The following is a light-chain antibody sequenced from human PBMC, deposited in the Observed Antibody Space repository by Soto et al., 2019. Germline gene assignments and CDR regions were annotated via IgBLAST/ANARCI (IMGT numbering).Light chain of an antibody. CDR1: QSISDT. J-gene: IGKJ1*01. CDR3: QQRSNWPT. Sequence: EIVMTQSPATLSVSPGGRATLSCRASQSISDTLAWYQQKPGQAPRLLIYSASARATGFPARFSGSGSGTDFTLTISSLQSEDFAVYYCQQRSNWPTFGQGTKVDIK. V-gene: IGKV3-15*01. CDR2: SAS.